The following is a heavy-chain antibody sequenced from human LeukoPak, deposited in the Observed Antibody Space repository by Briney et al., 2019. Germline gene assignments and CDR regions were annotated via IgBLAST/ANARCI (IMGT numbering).Heavy chain of an antibody. J-gene: IGHJ5*02. V-gene: IGHV3-23*01. Sequence: PGGSLRLSCAASGFTFSSYAMSWGRQAPGRGLEWVSAISGSGGSTYYADSVKGRFTISRDNSKNTLYLQMNSLRAEDTAVYYCARDGAVVIAPYNWFDPWGQGTLVTVSS. CDR2: ISGSGGST. D-gene: IGHD2-21*01. CDR1: GFTFSSYA. CDR3: ARDGAVVIAPYNWFDP.